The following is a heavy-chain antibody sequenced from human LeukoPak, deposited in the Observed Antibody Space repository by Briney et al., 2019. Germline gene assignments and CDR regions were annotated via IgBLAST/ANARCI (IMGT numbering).Heavy chain of an antibody. Sequence: SGGSLRLSCAASGFTFSSYWMSWVRRAPGKGLEWVANINQDGSEKYYVDSVKGRFTISRDNPKNTLYLQMNSLRAEDTAVYYCARDRDANWFDPWGQGTLVTVSS. D-gene: IGHD3-10*01. CDR1: GFTFSSYW. CDR3: ARDRDANWFDP. CDR2: INQDGSEK. V-gene: IGHV3-7*05. J-gene: IGHJ5*02.